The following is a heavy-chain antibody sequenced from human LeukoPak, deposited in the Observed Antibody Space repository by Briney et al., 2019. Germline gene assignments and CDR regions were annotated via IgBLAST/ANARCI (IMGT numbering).Heavy chain of an antibody. V-gene: IGHV1-2*02. CDR1: GYTFTGYD. CDR3: ARDGEIRYFDWLPYYYYMDV. CDR2: INPNSGGT. Sequence: ASVKVSCKASGYTFTGYDMHWVRQAPGQGLEWMGWINPNSGGTNYAQKFQGRVTMTRDTSISTAYMELSRLRSDDTAVYYCARDGEIRYFDWLPYYYYMDVWGKGTTVTISS. J-gene: IGHJ6*03. D-gene: IGHD3-9*01.